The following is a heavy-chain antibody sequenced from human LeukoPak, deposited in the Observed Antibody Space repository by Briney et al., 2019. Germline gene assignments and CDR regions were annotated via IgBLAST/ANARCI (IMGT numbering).Heavy chain of an antibody. CDR2: ISYDGRQK. Sequence: GRSQTLSCAASGFTFSTYAMHWVRQAPGKGLEWVAVISYDGRQKYYADSVKGRFTISRDNSKNTLYLQMDSLRAEDTAVYYCAKDTGYSSSWYYFDYWGQGTLVTVSS. J-gene: IGHJ4*02. CDR1: GFTFSTYA. CDR3: AKDTGYSSSWYYFDY. V-gene: IGHV3-30*04. D-gene: IGHD6-13*01.